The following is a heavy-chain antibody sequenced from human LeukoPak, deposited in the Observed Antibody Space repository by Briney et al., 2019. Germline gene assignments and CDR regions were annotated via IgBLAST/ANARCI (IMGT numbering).Heavy chain of an antibody. V-gene: IGHV3-21*01. CDR1: GFTFSSYS. J-gene: IGHJ6*02. CDR2: ISSSSSYI. Sequence: GGSLRLSCAASGFTFSSYSMNWVRQAPGKGLEWVSSISSSSSYIYYADSVKGRFTISRDNAKNSLYLQMNSLRAEDTAVYYCARGDCSSTSCYAYYHYGMDVWGQGTTVTVSS. D-gene: IGHD2-2*01. CDR3: ARGDCSSTSCYAYYHYGMDV.